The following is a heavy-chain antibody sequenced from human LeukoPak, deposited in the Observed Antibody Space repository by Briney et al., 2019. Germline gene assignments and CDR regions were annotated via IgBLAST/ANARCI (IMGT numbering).Heavy chain of an antibody. CDR1: GFPFSSYA. Sequence: GGSLRLSCAASGFPFSSYAMRWVRQAPGKGLEWVSTISGSGGGTYYADSVKGRFTISRDNSKNTLYLQMNSLRAEDTAVYYCAKALRSSGWYPFDPWGQGTLVTVSS. CDR3: AKALRSSGWYPFDP. J-gene: IGHJ5*02. CDR2: ISGSGGGT. D-gene: IGHD6-19*01. V-gene: IGHV3-23*01.